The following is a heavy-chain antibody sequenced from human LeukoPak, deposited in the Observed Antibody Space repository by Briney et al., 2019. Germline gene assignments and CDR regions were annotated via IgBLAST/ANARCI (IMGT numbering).Heavy chain of an antibody. D-gene: IGHD3-3*01. J-gene: IGHJ2*01. Sequence: SVKVSCKASGGTFSSYAISWVRQAPGQGLEWMGRIIPILGIANYAQKFQGRVTITADKSTSTAYMELSSLRSEDTAVYYCARDRDFWSGYYHYWYFDLWGRGTLVTVSS. CDR2: IIPILGIA. CDR3: ARDRDFWSGYYHYWYFDL. CDR1: GGTFSSYA. V-gene: IGHV1-69*04.